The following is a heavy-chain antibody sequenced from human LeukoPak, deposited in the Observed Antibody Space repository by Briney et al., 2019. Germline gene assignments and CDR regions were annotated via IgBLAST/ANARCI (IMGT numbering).Heavy chain of an antibody. CDR1: GGTFSSYS. CDR3: AGEEERGVTVAGTAFDY. J-gene: IGHJ4*02. D-gene: IGHD6-19*01. CDR2: IIPTLGIA. V-gene: IGHV1-69*04. Sequence: SVEVSCKASGGTFSSYSITWVRPAPGQGLEWMGRIIPTLGIANYAQKFQGRVTITADKSTSTAYMELSSLRSEDTAVYYCAGEEERGVTVAGTAFDYWGQGTLVTVSS.